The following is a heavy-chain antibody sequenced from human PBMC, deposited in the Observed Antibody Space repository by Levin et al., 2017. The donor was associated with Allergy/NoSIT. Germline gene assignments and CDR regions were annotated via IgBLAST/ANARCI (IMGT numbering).Heavy chain of an antibody. V-gene: IGHV4-59*01. CDR3: ARGGRSPSSSWLYYYYYMDV. CDR2: IYYSGST. D-gene: IGHD6-13*01. J-gene: IGHJ6*03. CDR1: GGSISSYY. Sequence: GSLRLSCTVSGGSISSYYWSWIRQPPGKGLEWIGYIYYSGSTNYNPSLKSRVTISVDTSKNQFSLKLSSVTAADTAVYYCARGGRSPSSSWLYYYYYMDVWGKGTTVTVSS.